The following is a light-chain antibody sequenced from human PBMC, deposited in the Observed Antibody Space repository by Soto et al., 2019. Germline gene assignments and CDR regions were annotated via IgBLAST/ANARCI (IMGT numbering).Light chain of an antibody. CDR3: SSFSSTSTLYV. Sequence: QSVLTQPASVSGSPGQSITISCTGTSSDVGGYKYVSWYQQHPGEAPKLIIYEVTNRPSGVSNRFSGSKSGNTASLTVSGLQAEDEADYYCSSFSSTSTLYVFGTGTKLTVL. V-gene: IGLV2-14*01. CDR2: EVT. J-gene: IGLJ1*01. CDR1: SSDVGGYKY.